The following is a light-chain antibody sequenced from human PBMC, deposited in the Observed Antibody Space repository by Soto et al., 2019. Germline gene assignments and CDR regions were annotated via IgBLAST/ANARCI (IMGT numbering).Light chain of an antibody. V-gene: IGLV1-47*01. Sequence: QSVLTQPSSVSGTPGQGVTISCSGSISNIGNNYVYWFQQLPGTAPKVLSNRNDQRPSGVPDRFSGSKSGTSASLAISGLRSEDEADYYCAAWDDTVRRYVFGTGTKVTVL. CDR2: RND. CDR3: AAWDDTVRRYV. J-gene: IGLJ1*01. CDR1: ISNIGNNY.